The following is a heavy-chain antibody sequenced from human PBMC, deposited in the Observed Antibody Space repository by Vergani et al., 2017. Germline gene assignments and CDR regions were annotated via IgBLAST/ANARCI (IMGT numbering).Heavy chain of an antibody. D-gene: IGHD3-10*01. CDR2: IYYSGTT. Sequence: QLQLQESGPGLVKPSETLSPTCTVPGGSISSGSYYWGWVRQPPGKGLEWIGTIYYSGTTHYKPSLKSRVTISVDTSKNQLSLKLSSVTAADTAVYYCWCGSGEDFDYWGQGTLVTVSS. CDR1: GGSISSGSYY. CDR3: WCGSGEDFDY. V-gene: IGHV4-39*01. J-gene: IGHJ4*02.